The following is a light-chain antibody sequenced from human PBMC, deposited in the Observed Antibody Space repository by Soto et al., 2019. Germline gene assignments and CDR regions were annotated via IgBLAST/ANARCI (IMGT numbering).Light chain of an antibody. CDR2: SNN. Sequence: QSVLTQPPSASGTPGQTVTISCSGSTSNIGSNAVHWYQHLPGTAPKLLMYSNNQRPSGVRDRFSGFKSDTSASLAISGLQSEDEAEYYCAAWDDSLNGPVFGGGTNSPS. CDR3: AAWDDSLNGPV. J-gene: IGLJ3*02. V-gene: IGLV1-44*01. CDR1: TSNIGSNA.